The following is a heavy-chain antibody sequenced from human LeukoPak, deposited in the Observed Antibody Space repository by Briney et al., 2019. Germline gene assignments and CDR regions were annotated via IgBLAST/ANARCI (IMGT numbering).Heavy chain of an antibody. CDR3: ARHGEYGPGSYYKLSWFDP. V-gene: IGHV4-39*01. D-gene: IGHD3-10*01. Sequence: SETLSLTCTVSGGSISSSSYYWGWIRQPPGKGLEWIGSIYYSGSTYYNPSLKSRVTISVDTSKNQFSLKLSSVTAADTAVYYCARHGEYGPGSYYKLSWFDPWGQGTLVTVSS. CDR1: GGSISSSSYY. J-gene: IGHJ5*02. CDR2: IYYSGST.